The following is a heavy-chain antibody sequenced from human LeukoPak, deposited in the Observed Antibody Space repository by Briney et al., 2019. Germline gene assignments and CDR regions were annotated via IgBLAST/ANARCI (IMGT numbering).Heavy chain of an antibody. CDR2: ISGSGGST. J-gene: IGHJ6*03. Sequence: GGSLRLSCAASGFTFSSYAMSWVRQAPGKGLEWVSAISGSGGSTYYADSVKGRFTISRDNSKNTLYLQMNSLRAEDTAVYYCAKIGRRYGFWTGYYEEEVDYMDVWGKGTTVTVSS. CDR3: AKIGRRYGFWTGYYEEEVDYMDV. CDR1: GFTFSSYA. V-gene: IGHV3-23*01. D-gene: IGHD3/OR15-3a*01.